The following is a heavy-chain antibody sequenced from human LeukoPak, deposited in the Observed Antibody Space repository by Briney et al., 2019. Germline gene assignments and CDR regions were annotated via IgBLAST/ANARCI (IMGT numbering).Heavy chain of an antibody. Sequence: ASVKVSCKASGYTFINYDINWVRQATGQGLEWMGWMNPNSGNTGYAQKFQGRVTINRNTSISTAYMELSSLRSEDTAVYYCARSGHCSSTSCSRTTFDYWGQGTLVTVSS. D-gene: IGHD2-2*01. CDR1: GYTFINYD. J-gene: IGHJ4*02. CDR3: ARSGHCSSTSCSRTTFDY. CDR2: MNPNSGNT. V-gene: IGHV1-8*03.